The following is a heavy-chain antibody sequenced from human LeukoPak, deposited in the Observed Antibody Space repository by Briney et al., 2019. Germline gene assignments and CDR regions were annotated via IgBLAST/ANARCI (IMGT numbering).Heavy chain of an antibody. D-gene: IGHD3-9*01. CDR1: GYSFTSYW. CDR3: ARVDYDILTGYFDALDY. J-gene: IGHJ4*02. CDR2: IYPGDSDT. Sequence: GESLEISCKGSGYSFTSYWIGWVRQMPGKGLEWMGIIYPGDSDTRYSPSFQGQVTISADKSISTAYLQWSSLKASDSAMYYCARVDYDILTGYFDALDYWGQGTLVTVSS. V-gene: IGHV5-51*01.